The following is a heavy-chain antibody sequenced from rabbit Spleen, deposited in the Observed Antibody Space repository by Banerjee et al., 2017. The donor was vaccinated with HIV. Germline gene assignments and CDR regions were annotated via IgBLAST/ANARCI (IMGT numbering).Heavy chain of an antibody. CDR1: GVSFSGSSY. CDR2: IYPDSSGST. Sequence: QSLEESGGDLVKPGASLTLTCIASGVSFSGSSYMCWVRQAPGKGLECIACIYPDSSGSTYYASWAKGRFTISKTSSTTVTLQMTSLTAADTATYFCARGSATMTMVITGFYLTLWGPGTLVTVS. V-gene: IGHV1S40*01. D-gene: IGHD2-1*01. CDR3: ARGSATMTMVITGFYLTL. J-gene: IGHJ4*01.